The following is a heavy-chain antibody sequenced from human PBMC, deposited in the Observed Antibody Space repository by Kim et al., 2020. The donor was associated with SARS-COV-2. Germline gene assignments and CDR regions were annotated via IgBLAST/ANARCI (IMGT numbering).Heavy chain of an antibody. CDR1: GGSFSGYY. CDR3: ARLYNYPWNY. Sequence: SETLSLTCAVYGGSFSGYYWSWIRQPPGKGLEWIGEINHSGSTNYNPSLKSRVTISVDTSKNQFSLKLSSVTAADTAVYYCARLYNYPWNYWGQGTLVTVSS. D-gene: IGHD1-1*01. CDR2: INHSGST. V-gene: IGHV4-34*01. J-gene: IGHJ4*02.